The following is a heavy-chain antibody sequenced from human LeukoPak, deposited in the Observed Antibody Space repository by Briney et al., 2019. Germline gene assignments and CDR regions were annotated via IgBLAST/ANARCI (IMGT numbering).Heavy chain of an antibody. CDR2: ISSSGSTI. CDR1: GFTFSSYW. J-gene: IGHJ4*02. V-gene: IGHV3-48*04. CDR3: ASLPLSYIDY. Sequence: GGSLRLSCAASGFTFSSYWMNWVRQAPGKGLEWISYISSSGSTIYYADSVKGRFTISRDNAKNSLYLQMNSLRAEDTAVYYCASLPLSYIDYWGQGTLVTVSS.